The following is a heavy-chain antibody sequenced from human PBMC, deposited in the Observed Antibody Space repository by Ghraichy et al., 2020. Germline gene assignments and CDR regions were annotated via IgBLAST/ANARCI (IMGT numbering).Heavy chain of an antibody. CDR1: GGSVSSGSYY. Sequence: SETLSLTCTVSGGSVSSGSYYWSWIRQPPGKGLEWIGYIYYSGTTNNNPSLKSRVTISVDTTKNRFSLKLSSVTAADTAVYYCARAPLYHCSSTSCSPMTVNWFDPWGQGTLVTVSS. J-gene: IGHJ5*02. CDR2: IYYSGTT. D-gene: IGHD2-2*01. CDR3: ARAPLYHCSSTSCSPMTVNWFDP. V-gene: IGHV4-61*01.